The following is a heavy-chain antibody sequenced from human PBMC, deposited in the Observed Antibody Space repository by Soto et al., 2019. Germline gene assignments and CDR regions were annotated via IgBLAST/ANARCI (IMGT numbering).Heavy chain of an antibody. V-gene: IGHV3-30-3*01. CDR3: ARDPEKNEYYYDSSGYLDY. J-gene: IGHJ4*02. CDR1: GFTFSSYA. CDR2: ISYDGSNK. D-gene: IGHD3-22*01. Sequence: GGSLRLSCAASGFTFSSYAMHWVRQAPGKGLEWVAVISYDGSNKYYADSVKGRFTISRDNSKNTLYLQMNSLRAEDTAVYYCARDPEKNEYYYDSSGYLDYWGQGTLVTVSS.